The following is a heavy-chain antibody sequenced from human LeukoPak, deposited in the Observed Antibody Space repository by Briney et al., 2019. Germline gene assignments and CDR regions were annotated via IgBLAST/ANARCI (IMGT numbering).Heavy chain of an antibody. D-gene: IGHD6-19*01. CDR1: GYTFTSYG. CDR3: ARANFLAVAGRVYDYYYYMDV. V-gene: IGHV1-18*01. J-gene: IGHJ6*03. Sequence: ASVTASCKASGYTFTSYGISWVRQAPGQGLEWLGWISTHNGDTKYVQKIQGRVTMTIDASTSTAYMELRSLRSDETAIYYCARANFLAVAGRVYDYYYYMDVWGKGTTVTISS. CDR2: ISTHNGDT.